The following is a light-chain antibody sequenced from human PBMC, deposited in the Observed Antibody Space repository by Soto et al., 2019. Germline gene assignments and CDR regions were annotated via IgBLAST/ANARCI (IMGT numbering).Light chain of an antibody. J-gene: IGLJ1*01. CDR1: SSSIGAGYD. CDR2: GNN. Sequence: QSVLTQPPSTSGTPGQRVTISCTGSSSSIGAGYDVHWYQHLPGRAPKLLIYGNNQRPSGVPDRFSGSTSGTSASLAISGLRSEDESDYYCATWDDSLNGYVFGTGTKVTVL. CDR3: ATWDDSLNGYV. V-gene: IGLV1-44*01.